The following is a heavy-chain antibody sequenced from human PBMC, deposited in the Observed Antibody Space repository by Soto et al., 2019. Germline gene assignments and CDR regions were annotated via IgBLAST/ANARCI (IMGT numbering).Heavy chain of an antibody. CDR3: AKSHYYGSGSYLRHYYYYGMDV. Sequence: GGSLRLSCAASGFTFSSYAMSWVRQAPGKGLEWVSAISGSGGSTYYADSVKGRFTISRDNSKNTLYLQMNSLRAEDTAVYYCAKSHYYGSGSYLRHYYYYGMDVWGQGTTVTVSS. D-gene: IGHD3-10*01. V-gene: IGHV3-23*01. J-gene: IGHJ6*02. CDR2: ISGSGGST. CDR1: GFTFSSYA.